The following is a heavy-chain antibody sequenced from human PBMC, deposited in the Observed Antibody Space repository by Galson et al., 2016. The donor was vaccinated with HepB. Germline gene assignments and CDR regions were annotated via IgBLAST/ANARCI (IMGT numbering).Heavy chain of an antibody. J-gene: IGHJ4*02. CDR1: GVPITRGGFY. Sequence: TLSLTCTVSGVPITRGGFYWSWVRQHPGKGLEWIGYIFYSGSTYYNPSLESRVTISIDSSKNQFSLKLNSVTAADTAIYYCTRDHYSDYPYYFDYWGQGILVTVSS. V-gene: IGHV4-31*03. CDR3: TRDHYSDYPYYFDY. D-gene: IGHD4-11*01. CDR2: IFYSGST.